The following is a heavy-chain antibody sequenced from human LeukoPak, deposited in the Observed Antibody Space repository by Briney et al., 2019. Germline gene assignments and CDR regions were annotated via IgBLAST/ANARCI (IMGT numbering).Heavy chain of an antibody. J-gene: IGHJ4*02. V-gene: IGHV1-69*13. CDR2: IIPIFGTA. CDR3: ARGGVVVAGHFDY. Sequence: SVKVSCKASGGTFSSYAISWVRQSPGQGLEWMGGIIPIFGTADYAQKFQGRVTITADESTSTAYMELSSLRSEDTAVYYCARGGVVVAGHFDYWGQGTLVTVSS. D-gene: IGHD2-15*01. CDR1: GGTFSSYA.